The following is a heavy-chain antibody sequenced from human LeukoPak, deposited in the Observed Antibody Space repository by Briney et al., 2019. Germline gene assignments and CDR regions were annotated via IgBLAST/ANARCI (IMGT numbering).Heavy chain of an antibody. CDR2: IYYSGST. D-gene: IGHD6-13*01. Sequence: SETLSLTCTVSGGSISSSSYYWGWIRQPPGKGLEWIGSIYYSGSTYYYPSLKSRVTISVDTSKDQFSLKLSSVTAADTAVYYCARQHRSWRYYFDYWGQGTLVTVSS. CDR1: GGSISSSSYY. V-gene: IGHV4-39*01. CDR3: ARQHRSWRYYFDY. J-gene: IGHJ4*02.